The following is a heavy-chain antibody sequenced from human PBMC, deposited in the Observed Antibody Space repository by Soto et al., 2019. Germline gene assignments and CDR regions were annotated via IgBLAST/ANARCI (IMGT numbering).Heavy chain of an antibody. J-gene: IGHJ4*02. V-gene: IGHV3-7*03. CDR3: ARVVEGWFPAGDY. Sequence: QPGGSLRLSCAASGFTFSNYWMSWVRQAPGKGLEWVANIKQDGSEKNYVDSVKGRFTISRDNAKNSLYLQMRSLRAEDTAVYYCARVVEGWFPAGDYWGQGTLVTVSS. D-gene: IGHD6-19*01. CDR1: GFTFSNYW. CDR2: IKQDGSEK.